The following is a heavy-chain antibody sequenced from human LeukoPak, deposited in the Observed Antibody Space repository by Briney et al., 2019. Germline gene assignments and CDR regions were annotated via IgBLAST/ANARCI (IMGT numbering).Heavy chain of an antibody. J-gene: IGHJ4*02. CDR2: INPNSGGT. Sequence: ASVKVSCKASGYTFTGYYMHWVRQAPGQGLEWMGWINPNSGGTNYAQKFQGRVTMTRDTSISTAYMELSRLRSDDTAVYYCARDRSGTELFDYWGQGTLVTVSS. D-gene: IGHD1-7*01. V-gene: IGHV1-2*02. CDR3: ARDRSGTELFDY. CDR1: GYTFTGYY.